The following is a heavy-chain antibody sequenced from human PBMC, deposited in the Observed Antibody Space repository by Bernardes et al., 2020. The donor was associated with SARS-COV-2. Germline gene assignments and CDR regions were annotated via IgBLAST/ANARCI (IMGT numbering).Heavy chain of an antibody. CDR3: SRDGYSSGWSDFDS. CDR2: IIRSSSYI. J-gene: IGHJ4*02. D-gene: IGHD6-19*01. V-gene: IGHV3-21*01. Sequence: GGSLRLSCAASGFTFSSSSLNWVRQAPPKGREVCSSIIRSSSYIYYEYSVKDRFTISRANTKNSLFLQMNSLRADDTAVYYCSRDGYSSGWSDFDSWGPGTLVTVSS. CDR1: GFTFSSSS.